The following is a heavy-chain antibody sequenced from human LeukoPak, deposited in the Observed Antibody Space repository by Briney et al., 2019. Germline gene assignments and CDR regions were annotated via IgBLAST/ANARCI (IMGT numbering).Heavy chain of an antibody. Sequence: ASVKVSCKASGFTFTSSAVQWVRQAGGKRLEWIGWIVVGSGNTNYAQKFQERVTITRDMSTSTAYMELSSLRSEDTAVYYCAAGIEKDYVGYYYYYYGMDVWGQGTTVTVSS. J-gene: IGHJ6*02. CDR3: AAGIEKDYVGYYYYYYGMDV. CDR1: GFTFTSSA. CDR2: IVVGSGNT. V-gene: IGHV1-58*01. D-gene: IGHD4-17*01.